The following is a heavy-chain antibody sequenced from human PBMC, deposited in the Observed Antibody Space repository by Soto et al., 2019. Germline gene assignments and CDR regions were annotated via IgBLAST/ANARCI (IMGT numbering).Heavy chain of an antibody. CDR1: GGSFSGYY. CDR3: ARQPFDY. J-gene: IGHJ4*02. CDR2: INHSGST. V-gene: IGHV4-34*01. Sequence: SETLSLTCAVFGGSFSGYYWSWIRQPPGKGLEWIGEINHSGSTNYNPSLKSRVTISSVDTSKNQFSLKLSSVTAADTAVYYCARQPFDYWSRGTLVTVSS.